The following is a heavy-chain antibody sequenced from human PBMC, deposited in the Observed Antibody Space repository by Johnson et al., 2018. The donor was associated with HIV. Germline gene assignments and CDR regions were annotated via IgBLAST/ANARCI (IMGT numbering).Heavy chain of an antibody. Sequence: QVQLVESGGGVVQPGGSLTLSCAASGFVFSDYVMHWVRQAPGKGLDWVTFIRYDGSGKYYADSVNGRFTISRDNSKNTLYLQMNSLRAEDTAVYYCARERGYSSVLWKLSEAAFDIWGQGTMVTVSS. CDR3: ARERGYSSVLWKLSEAAFDI. CDR2: IRYDGSGK. CDR1: GFVFSDYV. J-gene: IGHJ3*02. V-gene: IGHV3-30*02. D-gene: IGHD6-19*01.